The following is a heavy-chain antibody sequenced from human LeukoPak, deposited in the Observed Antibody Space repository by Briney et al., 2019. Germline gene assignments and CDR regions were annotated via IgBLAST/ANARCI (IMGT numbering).Heavy chain of an antibody. CDR1: GYTFTSYD. CDR3: ARVGGSYSWFDP. Sequence: ASVKVSCKASGYTFTSYDIKWVRQATGQGLEWMGWMNPNSGNTGYAQKFQGRVTITRNTSISTAYMELSSLRSEDTAVYYCARVGGSYSWFDPWGQGTPVTVSS. D-gene: IGHD1-26*01. V-gene: IGHV1-8*03. J-gene: IGHJ5*02. CDR2: MNPNSGNT.